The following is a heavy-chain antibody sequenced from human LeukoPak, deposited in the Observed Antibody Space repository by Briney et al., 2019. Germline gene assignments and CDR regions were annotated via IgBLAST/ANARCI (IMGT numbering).Heavy chain of an antibody. J-gene: IGHJ5*02. Sequence: SQTLSLTCTVSGGSISSGSYYWSWIRQPAGKGLEWIGRIYTSGSTNYNPSLKSRVTISVDTSKNQFSLKLSSVTAADTAAYYCARLVPNYYDSSGYRFDPWGQGTLVTVSS. CDR3: ARLVPNYYDSSGYRFDP. V-gene: IGHV4-61*02. CDR1: GGSISSGSYY. D-gene: IGHD3-22*01. CDR2: IYTSGST.